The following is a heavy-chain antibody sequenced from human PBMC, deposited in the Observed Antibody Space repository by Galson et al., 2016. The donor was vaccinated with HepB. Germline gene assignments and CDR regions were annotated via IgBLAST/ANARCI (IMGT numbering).Heavy chain of an antibody. J-gene: IGHJ4*02. CDR1: GGSISSGVYY. CDR2: IYHSGST. CDR3: ARDRSSGSGSLGY. D-gene: IGHD3-10*01. V-gene: IGHV4-31*03. Sequence: TLSLTCTVSGGSISSGVYYWSWIRQHPGKGLEWIGYIYHSGSTYYNPSLKSRVTISVDTSKNQFSLKLSSVTAADTAVYFCARDRSSGSGSLGYWGQGTLVTVSS.